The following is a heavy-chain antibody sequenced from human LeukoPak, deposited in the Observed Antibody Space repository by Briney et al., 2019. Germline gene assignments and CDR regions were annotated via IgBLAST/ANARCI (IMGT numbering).Heavy chain of an antibody. V-gene: IGHV3-48*03. D-gene: IGHD5-12*01. CDR1: GFTFSGRG. CDR2: MSKNGKTI. J-gene: IGHJ4*02. Sequence: PGGSLTLSCSASGFTFSGRGMAWVRQAPGKGLEWVSYMSKNGKTILHADSVKGRFTISRDNAKNSLYLQMDSLRAEDTAFYYCARASYTGFDLHFDQWGQGTLVTVSS. CDR3: ARASYTGFDLHFDQ.